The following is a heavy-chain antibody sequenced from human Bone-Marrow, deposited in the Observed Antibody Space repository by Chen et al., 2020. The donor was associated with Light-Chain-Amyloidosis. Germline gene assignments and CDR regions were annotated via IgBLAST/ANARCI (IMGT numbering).Heavy chain of an antibody. CDR3: ARDTYYYDNIDYYSWFDP. CDR2: ISDSGGNT. D-gene: IGHD3-22*01. V-gene: IGHV3-23*01. J-gene: IGHJ5*02. CDR1: GFSFNYSA. Sequence: EVPLLVSGGGLVRHRCSLTLSSAASGFSFNYSAMSWVRQAPGKGLEWVSDISDSGGNTNYADSVKGRFTISRDNSKNTLYLDMNSLRVDDTALYYCARDTYYYDNIDYYSWFDPWGQGTLVTVSS.